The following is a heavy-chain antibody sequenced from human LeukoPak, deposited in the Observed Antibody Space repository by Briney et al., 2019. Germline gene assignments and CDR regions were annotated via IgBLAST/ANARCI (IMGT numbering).Heavy chain of an antibody. Sequence: PSETLSLTCTVSGGSITSSYWSWIRQSPGKGLEWIGYIHYTGSTNYNPSLKSRVTMLIDTSKNQFSLKLSSVTAADTAVYYCARGRYSAGDNWFDPWGQGTMVTVSS. CDR2: IHYTGST. D-gene: IGHD3-9*01. J-gene: IGHJ5*02. CDR1: GGSITSSY. V-gene: IGHV4-59*01. CDR3: ARGRYSAGDNWFDP.